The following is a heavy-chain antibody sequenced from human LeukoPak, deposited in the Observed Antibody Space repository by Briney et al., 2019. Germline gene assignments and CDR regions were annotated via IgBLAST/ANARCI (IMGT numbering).Heavy chain of an antibody. Sequence: GGSLRLSCAVSGFIFTNYYMSWVRQAPGKGLEWVSYISSSSSTIYYADSVKGRFTISRDNSKNTLYLQMNSLRAEDTAVYYCAKVHESRGVIILYFQHWGQGTLVTVSS. D-gene: IGHD3-10*01. V-gene: IGHV3-48*01. CDR3: AKVHESRGVIILYFQH. CDR1: GFIFTNYY. J-gene: IGHJ1*01. CDR2: ISSSSSTI.